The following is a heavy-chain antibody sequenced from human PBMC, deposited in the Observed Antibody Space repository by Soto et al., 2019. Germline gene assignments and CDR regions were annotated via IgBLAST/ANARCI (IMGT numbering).Heavy chain of an antibody. CDR3: VKDSPVSGKYQDLDY. V-gene: IGHV3-23*01. D-gene: IGHD1-26*01. CDR2: LTPGGETT. CDR1: GFNFRGEA. Sequence: SGGSVRLSXAASGFNFRGEAMTWVRQAPGKGLEWISALTPGGETTYYINSVKGRFTISRDNAKDTLFLQMNSLTDADTAIYYCVKDSPVSGKYQDLDYWGQGTLVTVSS. J-gene: IGHJ4*02.